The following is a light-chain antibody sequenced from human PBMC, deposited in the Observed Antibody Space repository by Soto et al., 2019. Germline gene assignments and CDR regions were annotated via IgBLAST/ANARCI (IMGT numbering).Light chain of an antibody. CDR2: DAS. Sequence: EIVLTQSPATLSLSPGERATLSCRASQSVSSYLAWYQQKPGQAPRLLIYDASNRATGIPARFSGSGSGTDFTLTISSLEPEDFAVYYCQQRSNWPPITFGLGTRLEIK. CDR3: QQRSNWPPIT. CDR1: QSVSSY. V-gene: IGKV3-11*01. J-gene: IGKJ5*01.